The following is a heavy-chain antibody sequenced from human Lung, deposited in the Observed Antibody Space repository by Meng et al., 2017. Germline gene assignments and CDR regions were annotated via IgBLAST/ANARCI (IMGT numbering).Heavy chain of an antibody. Sequence: QGPLQQWGAGLLKPSATLSLTCVVSGGSFSDYYWSWIRQPPGKGLEWIGEINHSGSTNYNPSLESRATISVDTSQNNLSLKLSSVTAADSAVYYCARGPTTMAHDFDYWGQGTLVTVSS. CDR3: ARGPTTMAHDFDY. V-gene: IGHV4-34*01. CDR2: INHSGST. J-gene: IGHJ4*02. D-gene: IGHD4-11*01. CDR1: GGSFSDYY.